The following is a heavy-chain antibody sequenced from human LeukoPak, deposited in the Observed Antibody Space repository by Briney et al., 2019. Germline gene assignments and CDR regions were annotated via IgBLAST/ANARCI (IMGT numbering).Heavy chain of an antibody. CDR3: ARDEANHPDYGVVGGYYYMDV. Sequence: PGGSLRLSCAASGFTFSSYGMSWVRQAPGKGLEWVANIKQDGSEKYYVDSVKGRFTISRDNAKNSLYLQMNSLRAEDTAVYYCARDEANHPDYGVVGGYYYMDVWGKGTTVTISS. V-gene: IGHV3-7*01. D-gene: IGHD4-17*01. CDR1: GFTFSSYG. J-gene: IGHJ6*03. CDR2: IKQDGSEK.